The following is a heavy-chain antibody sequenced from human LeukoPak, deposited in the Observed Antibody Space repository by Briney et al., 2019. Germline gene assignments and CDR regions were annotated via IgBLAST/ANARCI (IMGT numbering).Heavy chain of an antibody. J-gene: IGHJ3*02. V-gene: IGHV1-69*05. CDR1: GGTFSSYA. CDR3: ARDGAHDYGDLDAFDI. CDR2: IIPIFGTA. Sequence: SVKVSCKASGGTFSSYAISWVRQAPGQGLEWMGGIIPIFGTANYAQKFQGRVTITTDESTSTAYMELSSLRSEGTAVYYCARDGAHDYGDLDAFDIWGQGTMVTVSS. D-gene: IGHD4-17*01.